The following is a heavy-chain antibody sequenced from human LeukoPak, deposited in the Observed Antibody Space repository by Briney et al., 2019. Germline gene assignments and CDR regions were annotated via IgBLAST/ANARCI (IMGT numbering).Heavy chain of an antibody. CDR3: ARDGKMVRGVIKGRHSGYFDY. CDR2: ISYDGSNK. Sequence: PGGSLRLSCAASGFTFSSYAMHWVRQAPGKGLEWVAVISYDGSNKYYADSVKGRFTISRDNSKNTLYLQMNSLRAEDTAVYYCARDGKMVRGVIKGRHSGYFDYWGQGTLVTVSS. V-gene: IGHV3-30-3*01. J-gene: IGHJ4*02. D-gene: IGHD3-10*01. CDR1: GFTFSSYA.